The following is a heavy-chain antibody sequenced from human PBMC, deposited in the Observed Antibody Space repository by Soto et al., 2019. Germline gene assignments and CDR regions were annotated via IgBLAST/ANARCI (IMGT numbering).Heavy chain of an antibody. CDR2: IDPSDSYT. CDR3: ARAASPHSGMAPRDAFDI. D-gene: IGHD1-1*01. J-gene: IGHJ3*02. V-gene: IGHV5-10-1*01. Sequence: PGESLKISCKGSGYSFTSYWISWVRQMPGKGLEWMGRIDPSDSYTNYSPSFQGHVTISADKSISTAYLQWSSLKASDTAMYYCARAASPHSGMAPRDAFDIWGQGTMVTVS. CDR1: GYSFTSYW.